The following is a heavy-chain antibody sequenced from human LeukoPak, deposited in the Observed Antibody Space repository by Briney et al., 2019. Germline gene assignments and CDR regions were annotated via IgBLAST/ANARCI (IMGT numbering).Heavy chain of an antibody. D-gene: IGHD2-2*01. CDR2: MNPNSGNT. CDR1: GYTFTSYD. J-gene: IGHJ6*03. Sequence: ASVKVSCKASGYTFTSYDINWVRQATGQGLEWMGWMNPNSGNTGYAQKFQGRVTLTEDTSTDTAYMELSSLRSADTAMYYCAINAYCSSNSCWGNYYYYYMDVWGKGTTVTVSS. V-gene: IGHV1-8*02. CDR3: AINAYCSSNSCWGNYYYYYMDV.